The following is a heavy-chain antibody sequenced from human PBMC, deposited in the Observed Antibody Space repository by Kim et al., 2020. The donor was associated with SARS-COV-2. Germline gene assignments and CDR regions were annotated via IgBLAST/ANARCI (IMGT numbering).Heavy chain of an antibody. V-gene: IGHV4-39*01. CDR3: ARLAVGSSWYYSPSGVGYYYGMDV. D-gene: IGHD6-13*01. J-gene: IGHJ6*02. Sequence: SETLSLTCTVSGGSISSSSYYWGWIRQPPGKGLEWIGSIYYSGSTYYNPSLKSRATISVDTSKNQFSLKLSSVTAADTAVYYCARLAVGSSWYYSPSGVGYYYGMDVWGQGTTVTVSS. CDR2: IYYSGST. CDR1: GGSISSSSYY.